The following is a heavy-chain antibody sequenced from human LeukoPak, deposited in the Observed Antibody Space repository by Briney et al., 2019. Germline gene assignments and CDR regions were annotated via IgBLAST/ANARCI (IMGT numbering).Heavy chain of an antibody. Sequence: GASVKVSCKASGYTFTSYGISWVRQAPGQGLEWMGWISAYNGNTNYAQKLQGRVTMTTDTSTSTAYMELRSLRSDDTAVYYCARAYYDSSGYYSDAFDIWGQGTMVTVSS. CDR3: ARAYYDSSGYYSDAFDI. CDR1: GYTFTSYG. J-gene: IGHJ3*02. V-gene: IGHV1-18*01. CDR2: ISAYNGNT. D-gene: IGHD3-22*01.